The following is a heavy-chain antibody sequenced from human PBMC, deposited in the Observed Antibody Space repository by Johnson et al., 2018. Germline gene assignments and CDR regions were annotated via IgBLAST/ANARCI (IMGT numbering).Heavy chain of an antibody. CDR2: ISSSGSTI. V-gene: IGHV3-11*01. D-gene: IGHD3-22*01. Sequence: QVQLVQSGGGLVKPGGSXRLSCAASGFTFSDYYMSWIRQAPGKGLEWVSYISSSGSTIYYADSVKGRFTISRDNSKHTLYLQMNSLRAEDTAVYYCAKDLFLQGPRKTYYYESSGNDAFDIWGQGTMVTVPS. CDR1: GFTFSDYY. CDR3: AKDLFLQGPRKTYYYESSGNDAFDI. J-gene: IGHJ3*02.